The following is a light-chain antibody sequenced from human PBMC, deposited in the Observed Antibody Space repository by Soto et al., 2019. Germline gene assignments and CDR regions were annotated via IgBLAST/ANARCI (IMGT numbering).Light chain of an antibody. Sequence: DVQLTQSPSFLAASVGDRLTITCRASQDIKRFLAWYQQKPGKAPKLLIYTISTLQSGVPSRFSGSGSGTEFTLTISSLQSDDFATYYCQQVNTYPVTFGGGTKVEI. J-gene: IGKJ4*01. CDR3: QQVNTYPVT. CDR2: TIS. V-gene: IGKV1-9*01. CDR1: QDIKRF.